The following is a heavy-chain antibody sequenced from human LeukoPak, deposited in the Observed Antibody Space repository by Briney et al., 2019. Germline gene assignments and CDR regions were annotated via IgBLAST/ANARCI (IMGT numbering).Heavy chain of an antibody. Sequence: ASVKVSCKASGYTFTGYYMHWVRQAPGQGLEWMGWINPNSGGTNYAQKFQGRVTMTRDTSISTAYMELSRLRSDDTAVYYCARGTLGAPQPYYYYGMDVWGQGTTVTVSS. CDR3: ARGTLGAPQPYYYYGMDV. CDR2: INPNSGGT. D-gene: IGHD1-26*01. V-gene: IGHV1-2*02. J-gene: IGHJ6*02. CDR1: GYTFTGYY.